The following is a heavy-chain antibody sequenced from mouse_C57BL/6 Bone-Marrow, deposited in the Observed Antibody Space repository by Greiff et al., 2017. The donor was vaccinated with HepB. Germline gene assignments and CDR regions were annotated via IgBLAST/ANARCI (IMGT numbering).Heavy chain of an antibody. CDR1: GFTFSSYA. CDR3: ARDRDYGSSYGGFFDY. D-gene: IGHD1-1*01. J-gene: IGHJ2*01. CDR2: ISDGGSYT. Sequence: EVHLVESGGGLVKPGGSLKLSCAASGFTFSSYAMSWVRQTPEKRLEWVATISDGGSYTYYPDNVKGRFTISRDNAKNNLYLQMSHLKSEDTAMYYCARDRDYGSSYGGFFDYWGQGTTLTVSS. V-gene: IGHV5-4*01.